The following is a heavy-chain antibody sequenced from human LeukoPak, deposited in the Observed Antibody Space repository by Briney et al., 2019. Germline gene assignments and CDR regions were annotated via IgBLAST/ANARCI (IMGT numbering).Heavy chain of an antibody. D-gene: IGHD3-22*01. CDR2: IYYSGST. CDR3: ARVSDSSGYYTFDY. V-gene: IGHV4-59*01. CDR1: GGSISSYY. Sequence: PSETLSLTCTVSGGSISSYYWSWIRQPPGKGLEWIGYIYYSGSTNYNPSLKSRVTISVDTSKNQFSLKLSSVTAADTAVYYCARVSDSSGYYTFDYWGQGTLVTASS. J-gene: IGHJ4*02.